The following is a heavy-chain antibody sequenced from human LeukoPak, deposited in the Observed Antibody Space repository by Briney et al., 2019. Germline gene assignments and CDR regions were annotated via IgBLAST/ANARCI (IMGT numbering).Heavy chain of an antibody. CDR3: ARGPRYSSGPVDY. J-gene: IGHJ4*02. CDR2: ISSSSTI. V-gene: IGHV3-48*04. Sequence: GGSLRLSCAASGFTFSSYSMNWVRQAPGKGLEWVSYISSSSTIYYADSVKGRFTISRDNAKNSLYLQMNSLRAEDTAVYYCARGPRYSSGPVDYWGQGTLVTVSS. D-gene: IGHD6-19*01. CDR1: GFTFSSYS.